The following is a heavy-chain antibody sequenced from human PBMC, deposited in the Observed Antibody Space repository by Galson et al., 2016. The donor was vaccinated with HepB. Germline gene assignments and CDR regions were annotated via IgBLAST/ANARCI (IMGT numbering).Heavy chain of an antibody. J-gene: IGHJ4*02. CDR2: ISHDGNKK. Sequence: SLRLSCGASGFTFISYNMHWVRQAPGKGLEWVALISHDGNKKFYADSVKGRFTISRDNSKNTLYLQMDSLGPEDTSVYYCARDSDPVEVPPNAFDYWGQGALVTVSS. D-gene: IGHD2-2*01. CDR1: GFTFISYN. V-gene: IGHV3-30*04. CDR3: ARDSDPVEVPPNAFDY.